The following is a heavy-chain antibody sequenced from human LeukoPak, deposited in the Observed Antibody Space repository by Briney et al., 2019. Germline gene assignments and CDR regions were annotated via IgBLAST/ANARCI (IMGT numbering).Heavy chain of an antibody. CDR2: IYYSGST. D-gene: IGHD6-13*01. J-gene: IGHJ6*03. Sequence: SETLSLTCTVSGGSISSYYWSWIRQPPGKGLEWIGYIYYSGSTNYNPSLKSRVTISVDTSKNQFSLKLSSVTAADTAVYYCARGSGAAARLYYYYYMDVWGKGTTVTVSS. CDR1: GGSISSYY. V-gene: IGHV4-59*12. CDR3: ARGSGAAARLYYYYYMDV.